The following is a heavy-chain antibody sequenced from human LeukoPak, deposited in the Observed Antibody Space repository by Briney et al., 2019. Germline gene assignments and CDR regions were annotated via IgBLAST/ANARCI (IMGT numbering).Heavy chain of an antibody. D-gene: IGHD2-2*01. Sequence: ASVKVSCKASGYTFTIYGVSWVRQAPAQGLEWMGWISPYNGSPDYAQKPQGRVTMTTETSTITAYLELRSLTSDATAVYYCARVVAAAPVHYGMDVWGQGTTVTVSS. CDR2: ISPYNGSP. J-gene: IGHJ6*02. CDR1: GYTFTIYG. V-gene: IGHV1-18*01. CDR3: ARVVAAAPVHYGMDV.